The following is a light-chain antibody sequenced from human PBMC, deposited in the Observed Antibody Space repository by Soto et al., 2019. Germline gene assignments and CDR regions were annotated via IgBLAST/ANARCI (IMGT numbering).Light chain of an antibody. V-gene: IGKV1-12*01. J-gene: IGKJ3*01. CDR1: QGISSW. Sequence: DIQMTQSPSSVSASVGDRVTITCRASQGISSWLAWYQPKPGKAPNLLIYAASSLQSMVPSRFSGSRSGTAFTLTISSLQPEDFATYDCQQANSFPRTFGPGNKVDIK. CDR3: QQANSFPRT. CDR2: AAS.